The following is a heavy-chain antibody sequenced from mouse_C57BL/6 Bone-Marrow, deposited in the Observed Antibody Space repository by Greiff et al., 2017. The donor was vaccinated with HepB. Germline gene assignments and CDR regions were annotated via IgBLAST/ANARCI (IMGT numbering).Heavy chain of an antibody. CDR2: ISSGGSYT. Sequence: EVQRVESGGDLVKPGGSLKLSCAASGFTFSSYGMSWVSQTPDKRLEWVATISSGGSYTYYPDSVKGRFTISRDNSKNTLYLQMSSLKSEDTSMYYCARHDGYYGYWGQGTTLTVSS. J-gene: IGHJ2*01. CDR3: ARHDGYYGY. D-gene: IGHD2-3*01. V-gene: IGHV5-6*01. CDR1: GFTFSSYG.